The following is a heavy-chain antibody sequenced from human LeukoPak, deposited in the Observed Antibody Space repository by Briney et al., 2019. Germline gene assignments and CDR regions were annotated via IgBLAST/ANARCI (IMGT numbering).Heavy chain of an antibody. V-gene: IGHV1-69*13. CDR3: ARDPRAFRYDYGDYALWYYYGMDV. CDR1: GGTFSSYA. J-gene: IGHJ6*02. D-gene: IGHD4-17*01. Sequence: SVKVSCKASGGTFSSYAISWVRQAPGQGLEWMGGIIPIFGTANYAQKFQGRVTITADESTSTAYMELSSLRSEDAAVYYCARDPRAFRYDYGDYALWYYYGMDVWGQGTTVTVSS. CDR2: IIPIFGTA.